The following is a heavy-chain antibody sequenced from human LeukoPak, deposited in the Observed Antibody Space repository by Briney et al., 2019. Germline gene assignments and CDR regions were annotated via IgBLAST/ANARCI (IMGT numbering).Heavy chain of an antibody. V-gene: IGHV4-59*01. CDR1: GGSISSYY. Sequence: PSETLSLTCTVSGGSISSYYWSWIRQPPGKGLEWIGYIYYSGSTNYNPSLKSRATVSVDTSKNQFSLKLSSVTAADPAVYYCARTGFLEWFSAGYYYYYYMDVWPKGTTVIVSS. CDR3: ARTGFLEWFSAGYYYYYYMDV. J-gene: IGHJ6*03. D-gene: IGHD3-3*01. CDR2: IYYSGST.